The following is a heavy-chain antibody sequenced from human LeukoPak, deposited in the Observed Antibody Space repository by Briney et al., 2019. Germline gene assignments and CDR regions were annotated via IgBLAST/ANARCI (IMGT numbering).Heavy chain of an antibody. CDR1: GFTFSHYT. J-gene: IGHJ4*02. V-gene: IGHV3-30-3*01. CDR3: AKDPHPSYCGDDCSSH. D-gene: IGHD2-21*02. CDR2: SSHDGSNK. Sequence: PGGSLRLSCAASGFTFSHYTMHWVRQAPGKGLEWVAVSSHDGSNKYYADSVKGRFTISRDNSENTLYLQMNSLRAEDTALYYCAKDPHPSYCGDDCSSHWGQGTLVTVSS.